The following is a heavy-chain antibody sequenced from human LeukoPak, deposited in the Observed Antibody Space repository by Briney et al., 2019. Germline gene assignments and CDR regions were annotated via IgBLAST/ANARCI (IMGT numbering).Heavy chain of an antibody. V-gene: IGHV4-59*01. D-gene: IGHD2-2*01. Sequence: SETLSLTCTVSGGSISSYYWSWIRQPPGKGLEWIGYIYYSGSTNYNPSLKSRVTISVDTSKNQFSLKLSSVTAADTAVYYCARDNIVVVPAAILASGWFDPWGQGTLVTVFS. CDR3: ARDNIVVVPAAILASGWFDP. J-gene: IGHJ5*02. CDR1: GGSISSYY. CDR2: IYYSGST.